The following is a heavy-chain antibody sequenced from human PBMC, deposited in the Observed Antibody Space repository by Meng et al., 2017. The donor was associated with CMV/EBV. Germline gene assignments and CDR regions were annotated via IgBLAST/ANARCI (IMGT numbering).Heavy chain of an antibody. CDR3: ARELWFGYNWFDP. CDR2: IYYSGST. J-gene: IGHJ5*02. D-gene: IGHD3-10*01. V-gene: IGHV4-31*02. Sequence: SGGTISSGGYYWSWIRQHPGKGLEWIGYIYYSGSTYYNPSLKSRVTISVDTSKNQFSLKLSSVTAADTAVYYCARELWFGYNWFDPWGQGTLVTVSS. CDR1: GGTISSGGYY.